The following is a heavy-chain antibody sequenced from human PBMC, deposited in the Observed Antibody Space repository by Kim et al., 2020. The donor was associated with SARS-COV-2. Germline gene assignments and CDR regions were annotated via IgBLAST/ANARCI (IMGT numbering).Heavy chain of an antibody. J-gene: IGHJ6*02. V-gene: IGHV4-59*01. D-gene: IGHD3-3*01. CDR2: IYNRGST. Sequence: SETLSLTCTVSGGSISTYSWSWIRQPPGKGLEWIGYIYNRGSTKYNPSLESRVTISVDTSKNQFSLKLSSVIPADTAVYFCARGAYYDPSYGLDVWGQGT. CDR3: ARGAYYDPSYGLDV. CDR1: GGSISTYS.